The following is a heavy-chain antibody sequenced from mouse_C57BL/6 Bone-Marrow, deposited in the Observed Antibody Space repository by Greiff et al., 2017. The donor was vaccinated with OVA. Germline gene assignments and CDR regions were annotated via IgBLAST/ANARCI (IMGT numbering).Heavy chain of an antibody. J-gene: IGHJ2*01. CDR3: ARWGYGNDPFFDY. CDR2: IDPSDSYT. V-gene: IGHV1-59*01. D-gene: IGHD2-2*01. CDR1: GYTFTSYW. Sequence: QVQLQQPGAELVRPGTSVKLSCKASGYTFTSYWMHWVKRRPGQGLEWIGVIDPSDSYTNYNQKFKGKATLTVDTSSSTAYMQLSSLTSEDSAVYYCARWGYGNDPFFDYWGQGTTLTVSS.